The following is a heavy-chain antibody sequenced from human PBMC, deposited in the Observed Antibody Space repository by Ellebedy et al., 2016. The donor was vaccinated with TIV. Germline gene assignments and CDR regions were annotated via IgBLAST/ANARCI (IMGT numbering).Heavy chain of an antibody. CDR3: ARGGQDDILTGYHNWFDP. CDR1: GGSISSGDYY. J-gene: IGHJ5*02. D-gene: IGHD3-9*01. V-gene: IGHV4-30-4*01. Sequence: SETLSLTXTVSGGSISSGDYYWSWIRQPPGKGLEWIGYIYYSGSTYYNPSLKSRVTISVDTSKNQFSLKLSSVTAADTAVYYCARGGQDDILTGYHNWFDPWGQGTLVTVSS. CDR2: IYYSGST.